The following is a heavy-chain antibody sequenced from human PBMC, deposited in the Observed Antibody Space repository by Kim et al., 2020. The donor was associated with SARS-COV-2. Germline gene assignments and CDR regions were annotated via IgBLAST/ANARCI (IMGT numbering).Heavy chain of an antibody. V-gene: IGHV4-59*01. Sequence: SETLSLTCTVSGGSISSYYWSWIRQPPGKGLEWIGYIYYSGSTNYNPSLKSRVTISVDTSKNQFSLKLSSVTAEDTAVYYCARDKFPYCSGGSCYSGYY. J-gene: IGHJ6*01. D-gene: IGHD2-15*01. CDR3: ARDKFPYCSGGSCYSGYY. CDR2: IYYSGST. CDR1: GGSISSYY.